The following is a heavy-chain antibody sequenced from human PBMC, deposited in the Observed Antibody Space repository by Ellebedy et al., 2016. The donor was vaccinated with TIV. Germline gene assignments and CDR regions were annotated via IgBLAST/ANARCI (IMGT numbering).Heavy chain of an antibody. CDR2: INPGGGSA. D-gene: IGHD1-26*01. V-gene: IGHV1-46*04. J-gene: IGHJ4*02. Sequence: ASVKVSCKASGYTFTGYFIHWVRQAPGQGLEWMGIINPGGGSARYAQNLQGRVTMTRDRTTSTVYMELSSLRSEDTAVYYCARDSGTYYPFGYWGQGTLVTVSS. CDR3: ARDSGTYYPFGY. CDR1: GYTFTGYF.